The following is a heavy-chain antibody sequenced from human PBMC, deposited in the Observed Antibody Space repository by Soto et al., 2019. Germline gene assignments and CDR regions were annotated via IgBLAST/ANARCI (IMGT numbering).Heavy chain of an antibody. CDR3: ARGWELIHFYFDS. CDR2: INPNSGGT. D-gene: IGHD1-26*01. J-gene: IGHJ4*02. CDR1: GYTFTGYY. Sequence: ASVKVSCKASGYTFTGYYMHWVRQAPGQGLEWMGWINPNSGGTNYAQKFQGRVTMTRDTSISTAYMELSRLRTDDSAVYYCARGWELIHFYFDSWGQGTLVTVSS. V-gene: IGHV1-2*02.